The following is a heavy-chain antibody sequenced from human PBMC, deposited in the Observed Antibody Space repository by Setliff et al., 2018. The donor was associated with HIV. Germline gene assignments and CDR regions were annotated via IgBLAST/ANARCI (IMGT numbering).Heavy chain of an antibody. V-gene: IGHV3-49*04. D-gene: IGHD6-6*01. Sequence: PGGSLRLSCITSGFTFEDNALSWVRQAPGKGLEWLGFIRSERYGGTTEYAASVKGRFTISRDDSKSIAYLQMNSLKTEDTAVYYCTRARARGNYFDYWGQGTLVTVSS. CDR2: IRSERYGGTT. CDR3: TRARARGNYFDY. CDR1: GFTFEDNA. J-gene: IGHJ4*02.